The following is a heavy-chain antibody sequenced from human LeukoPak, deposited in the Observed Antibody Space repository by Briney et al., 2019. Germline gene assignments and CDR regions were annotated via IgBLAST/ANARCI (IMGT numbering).Heavy chain of an antibody. Sequence: ASVKVSCKASGYTFTSYGISWVRQAPGQGLEWMGWISAYNGNTNYAQKLQGRVTMTTDTSTSTAYMELRSLRSDDTAVYYRARDAHDFWSGYIWGYWGQGTLVTVSS. J-gene: IGHJ4*02. V-gene: IGHV1-18*01. CDR2: ISAYNGNT. CDR3: ARDAHDFWSGYIWGY. CDR1: GYTFTSYG. D-gene: IGHD3-3*01.